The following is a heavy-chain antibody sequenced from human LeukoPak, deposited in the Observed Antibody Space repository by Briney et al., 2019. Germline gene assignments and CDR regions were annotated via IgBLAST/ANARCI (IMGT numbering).Heavy chain of an antibody. CDR2: ISGSGGST. CDR1: GFTFSSYA. Sequence: GGSLRLSCAASGFTFSSYAMSWVRQAPGKGLEWVSAISGSGGSTYYADSVKGRFTISRDNSKNTLYLQMNSLRAEDTAVYYCAKDGSNRPIYSSGWPIDYWGQGTLVTVSS. D-gene: IGHD6-19*01. J-gene: IGHJ4*02. CDR3: AKDGSNRPIYSSGWPIDY. V-gene: IGHV3-23*01.